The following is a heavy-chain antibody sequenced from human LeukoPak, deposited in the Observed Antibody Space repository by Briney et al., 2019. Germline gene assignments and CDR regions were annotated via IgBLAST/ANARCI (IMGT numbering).Heavy chain of an antibody. CDR2: IYYSGST. V-gene: IGHV4-31*03. J-gene: IGHJ6*02. CDR1: GGSISSGGYY. Sequence: SQTLSLTCTVSGGSISSGGYYWSWIRQHPGKGLEWIGYIYYSGSTYYNPSLKSRVTISVDTSKNQFSLKLSSVTAADTAVYCCARDQRCWNDSSGWWFPCGMDVWGQGTTVTVSS. CDR3: ARDQRCWNDSSGWWFPCGMDV. D-gene: IGHD6-19*01.